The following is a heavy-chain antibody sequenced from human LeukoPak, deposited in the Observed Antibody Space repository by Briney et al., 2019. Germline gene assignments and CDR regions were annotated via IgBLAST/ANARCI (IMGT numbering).Heavy chain of an antibody. Sequence: SETLSLTCSVSGGSIIDTNYYWAWIRQPPGKGLEWIANIYYTGTTYYNPSLKSRVSISVDTSNNQLSLRLTSVTAADTAVYYCARASNLLSGFDYWGQGTLVTVSS. CDR3: ARASNLLSGFDY. CDR1: GGSIIDTNYY. J-gene: IGHJ4*02. D-gene: IGHD3-10*01. V-gene: IGHV4-39*07. CDR2: IYYTGTT.